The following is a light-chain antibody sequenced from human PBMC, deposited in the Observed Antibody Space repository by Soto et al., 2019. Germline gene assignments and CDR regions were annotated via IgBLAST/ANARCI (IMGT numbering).Light chain of an antibody. CDR2: KAS. CDR1: QTISSW. Sequence: DIQMTQSPSTLSASVGDRVTITCRASQTISSWLAWYQQKPGKAPKLLIYKASTLKSGVPSRFSGSGSGTEFTLTISGLQPDDFATYYCQQFIDGWTFGQGTKVDIK. CDR3: QQFIDGWT. J-gene: IGKJ1*01. V-gene: IGKV1-5*03.